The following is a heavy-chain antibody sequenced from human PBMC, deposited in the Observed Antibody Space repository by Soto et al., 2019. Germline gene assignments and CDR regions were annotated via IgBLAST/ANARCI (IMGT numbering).Heavy chain of an antibody. Sequence: SGPTLVNPTQTLTLTCTFSGFSLSTSGKCVSWIRQPPGKALEWLARIDWDYDKYYSTSLKTRLTISKDTSKNQVVLTMTNMDPVDTATYYCARTGYSSGWYDAGYWGQGTLVTVSS. V-gene: IGHV2-70*11. CDR1: GFSLSTSGKC. CDR3: ARTGYSSGWYDAGY. CDR2: IDWDYDK. D-gene: IGHD6-19*01. J-gene: IGHJ4*02.